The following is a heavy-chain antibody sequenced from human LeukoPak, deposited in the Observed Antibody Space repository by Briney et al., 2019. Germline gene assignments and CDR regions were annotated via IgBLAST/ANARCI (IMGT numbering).Heavy chain of an antibody. V-gene: IGHV1-18*01. J-gene: IGHJ6*03. D-gene: IGHD4-17*01. CDR1: GYIFTRYG. CDR3: ARDLEYGDYTYYYYMDV. CDR2: ITAYNGNR. Sequence: ASVKVSCKTSGYIFTRYGISWVRQAPGQGLEWLGWITAYNGNRNYAQKLQGRVTMTTDTSTSTAYMELRSLRSDDTAVYYCARDLEYGDYTYYYYMDVWGTGTTVTISS.